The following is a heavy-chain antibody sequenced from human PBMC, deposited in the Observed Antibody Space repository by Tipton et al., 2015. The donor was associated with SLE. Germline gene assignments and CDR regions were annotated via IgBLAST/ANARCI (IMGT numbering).Heavy chain of an antibody. CDR3: ARLADGNRNWFDP. J-gene: IGHJ5*02. D-gene: IGHD6-13*01. Sequence: PGLVKPSETLSLTCTVSGGSISSSSYYWAWIRQPPGKGLEWIGHIFHIGSAYYNPSLKSRVTISIDTSTNQFSLKVKSVTAADTAVYYCARLADGNRNWFDPWGQGTLVTVSS. CDR1: GGSISSSSYY. V-gene: IGHV4-39*07. CDR2: IFHIGSA.